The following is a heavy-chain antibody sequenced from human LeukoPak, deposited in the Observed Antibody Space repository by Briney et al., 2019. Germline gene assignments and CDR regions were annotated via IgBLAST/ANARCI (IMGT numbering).Heavy chain of an antibody. CDR1: GFTFSGSA. CDR2: IRSKANTYAT. Sequence: GGSLRLSCATSGFTFSGSAMHCVRQASGKGLEWVGRIRSKANTYATAYAASVKGRFTISRDDSKNTAYLQMNSLKTEDTAVYYCTSSGYVWDYFDYWGQGTLVTVSS. J-gene: IGHJ4*02. V-gene: IGHV3-73*01. CDR3: TSSGYVWDYFDY. D-gene: IGHD5-12*01.